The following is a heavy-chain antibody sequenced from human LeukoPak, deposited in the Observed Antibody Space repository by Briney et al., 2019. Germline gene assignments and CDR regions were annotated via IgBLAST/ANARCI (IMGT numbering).Heavy chain of an antibody. D-gene: IGHD2-2*01. CDR2: IYYSGST. CDR3: ARESTRRYFDL. J-gene: IGHJ2*01. CDR1: GGSISSYY. Sequence: PSETLSLTCTVSGGSISSYYWSWIRQPPGKGLEWIGYIYYSGSTNYNPSLKSRVTMSVDTSKNQFSLKLSSVTAADTAVYYCARESTRRYFDLWGRGTLVTVSS. V-gene: IGHV4-59*12.